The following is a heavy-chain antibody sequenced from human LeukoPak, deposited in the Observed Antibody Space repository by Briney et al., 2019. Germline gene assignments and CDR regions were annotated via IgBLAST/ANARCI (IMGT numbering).Heavy chain of an antibody. Sequence: GASVKVSCKPSGYTFTSYDINWVRQATGQGLEWMGWMNPNSGNTGYAQKFQGRVTMTRNTSISTAYMELSSLRSEDTAVYYCARVRGVKWELRGGFDYWGQGTLVTVSS. D-gene: IGHD1-26*01. CDR2: MNPNSGNT. V-gene: IGHV1-8*01. J-gene: IGHJ4*02. CDR3: ARVRGVKWELRGGFDY. CDR1: GYTFTSYD.